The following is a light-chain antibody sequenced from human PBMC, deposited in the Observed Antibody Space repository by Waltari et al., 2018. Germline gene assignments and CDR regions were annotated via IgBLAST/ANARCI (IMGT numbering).Light chain of an antibody. V-gene: IGLV3-1*01. CDR3: QAWGSRSV. CDR1: QLGERY. J-gene: IGLJ3*02. CDR2: PDN. Sequence: SFELTQPPSMSVSPGQTATITCSGDQLGERYVSWYQQTPGQSPVLVIYPDNRRPSRIPERCSGSNSGNVATLTSSGTQAVDEADYYCQAWGSRSVLGGGTRLIVL.